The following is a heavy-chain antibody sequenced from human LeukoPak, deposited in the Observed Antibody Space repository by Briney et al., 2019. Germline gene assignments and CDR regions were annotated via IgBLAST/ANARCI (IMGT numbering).Heavy chain of an antibody. CDR2: INHSGST. V-gene: IGHV4-34*01. CDR3: ARHFSAQAYYYDSSGYYFDY. Sequence: SETLSLTCAVYGGSFSGYYWSWIRQPPGKGLEWIGEINHSGSTNYNPSLKSRVTISVDTSKNQFSLKLSSVTAADTAVYYCARHFSAQAYYYDSSGYYFDYWGQGTLVTVSS. J-gene: IGHJ4*02. CDR1: GGSFSGYY. D-gene: IGHD3-22*01.